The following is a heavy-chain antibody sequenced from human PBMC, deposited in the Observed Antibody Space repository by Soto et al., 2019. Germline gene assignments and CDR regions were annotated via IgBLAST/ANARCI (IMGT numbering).Heavy chain of an antibody. CDR1: GASVGRGTTYS. V-gene: IGHV4-61*01. D-gene: IGHD6-13*01. Sequence: PPATAFVTCTPSGASVGRGTTYSWSWIRQRPGKGVAWLGYVYYRRATNYNPSLQSRVTTSVDTSKNPFTLKVTSVIAADTAVYYCPRGYISRWDPLHDFDSWRQGSLVT. CDR2: VYYRRAT. J-gene: IGHJ4*02. CDR3: PRGYISRWDPLHDFDS.